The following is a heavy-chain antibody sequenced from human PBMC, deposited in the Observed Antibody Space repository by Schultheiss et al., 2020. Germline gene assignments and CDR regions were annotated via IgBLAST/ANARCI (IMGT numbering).Heavy chain of an antibody. CDR3: ARGGYCSSTSCYTDGYEVDY. D-gene: IGHD2-2*02. Sequence: SETLSLTCTVSGGSISSYYWSWIRQPPGKGLEWIGYIYYSGSTNYNPSLKSRVTISVDTSKNQFSLKLSSVTAADTAVYYCARGGYCSSTSCYTDGYEVDYWGQGTLVTFSS. CDR2: IYYSGST. V-gene: IGHV4-59*12. J-gene: IGHJ4*02. CDR1: GGSISSYY.